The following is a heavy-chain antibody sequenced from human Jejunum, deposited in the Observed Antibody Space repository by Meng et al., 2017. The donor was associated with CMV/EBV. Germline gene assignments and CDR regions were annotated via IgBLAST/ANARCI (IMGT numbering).Heavy chain of an antibody. V-gene: IGHV3-74*03. CDR1: GFHFDSLW. J-gene: IGHJ4*02. D-gene: IGHD1-20*01. Sequence: SGFHFDSLWMHWVRQAPGKGLVWVSRITGDGANAAYADSVKGRFTISRDNARNTLDLQMSSLRAEDTAVYYCVRDMRYDNCPSLDHWGRGTLVTVSS. CDR2: ITGDGANA. CDR3: VRDMRYDNCPSLDH.